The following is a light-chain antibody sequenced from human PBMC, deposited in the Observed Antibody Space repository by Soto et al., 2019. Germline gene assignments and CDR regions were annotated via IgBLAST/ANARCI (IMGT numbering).Light chain of an antibody. V-gene: IGLV6-57*04. J-gene: IGLJ2*01. CDR3: QSYDSSNQVV. CDR1: SGSIASNY. CDR2: EDN. Sequence: NFMLTQPHSVSESPGKTVTISCTRSSGSIASNYVQWYQQRPGSAPTTVIYEDNQRPSGVPDRFSGSIDSSSNSASLTISXXXXXDEADYYCQSYDSSNQVVFGGGTKLTVL.